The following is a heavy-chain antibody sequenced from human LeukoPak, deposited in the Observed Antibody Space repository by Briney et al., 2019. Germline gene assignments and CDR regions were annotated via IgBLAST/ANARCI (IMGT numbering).Heavy chain of an antibody. CDR1: GDSISTSNSY. J-gene: IGHJ4*02. D-gene: IGHD4/OR15-4a*01. CDR2: IYYSGNT. Sequence: SETLSLTCTVSGDSISTSNSYWGWIRQPPGKGLEWIGSIYYSGNTYYNASLKSRVTISVDTSKNQFSLKLTSVTAADTAVYYCARRAGAYSHPYDYWGQGTLVTVSS. CDR3: ARRAGAYSHPYDY. V-gene: IGHV4-39*01.